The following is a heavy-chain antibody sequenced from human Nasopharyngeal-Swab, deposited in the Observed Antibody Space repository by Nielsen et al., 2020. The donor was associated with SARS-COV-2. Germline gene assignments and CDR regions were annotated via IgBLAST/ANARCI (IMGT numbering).Heavy chain of an antibody. CDR3: AQGLGSAAAL. V-gene: IGHV4-4*07. CDR2: IHASGKS. CDR1: GDSISTQY. D-gene: IGHD2-15*01. Sequence: SETLSLTCTVSGDSISTQYWSWVRQPAGKGLEWIGRIHASGKSNYNPSLKSRVNMSVDTSKNQFSLKLSSVTAADTAVYYCAQGLGSAAALWGQGTLVTVSS. J-gene: IGHJ4*02.